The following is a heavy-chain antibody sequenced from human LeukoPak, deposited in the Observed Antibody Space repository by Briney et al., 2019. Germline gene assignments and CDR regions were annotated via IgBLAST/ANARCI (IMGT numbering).Heavy chain of an antibody. V-gene: IGHV3-53*01. D-gene: IGHD4-17*01. J-gene: IGHJ4*02. Sequence: PGGSLRLSCAASGFTVSNSYMSWVRQAPGKGLEWVSMIYVGGSTFYAGSVKGRFTISRDNSKNTFYLQMDSLRAEDTAIYYCTRAALNDYAANWGQGSLVTVSS. CDR3: TRAALNDYAAN. CDR2: IYVGGST. CDR1: GFTVSNSY.